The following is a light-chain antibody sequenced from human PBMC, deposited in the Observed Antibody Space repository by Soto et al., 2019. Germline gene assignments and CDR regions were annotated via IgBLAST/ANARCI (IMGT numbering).Light chain of an antibody. V-gene: IGKV3-15*01. J-gene: IGKJ1*01. Sequence: EIVMTQSPATLSVSPGERATLSCRASQSLYNNLAWYQQKPGQAPRLLIYGASTRATSIPPRFSGSGSGTEFTLTISSLQSEDFAVYYCQQYSDWPTTFGQGTKVEIK. CDR3: QQYSDWPTT. CDR2: GAS. CDR1: QSLYNN.